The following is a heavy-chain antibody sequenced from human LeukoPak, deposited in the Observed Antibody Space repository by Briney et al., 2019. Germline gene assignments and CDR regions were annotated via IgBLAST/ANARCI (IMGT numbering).Heavy chain of an antibody. J-gene: IGHJ5*02. V-gene: IGHV1-18*01. D-gene: IGHD3-3*01. CDR1: VYTFSSYG. CDR2: ISAYNGNT. Sequence: GASVKVSCKASVYTFSSYGIIWVRQAPGQGLEWRGWISAYNGNTNYAQKFQGRVTMTTDTSTSTTYMEVRSLRSDDAAVYYCARHGHDFWSGQNWFDPWGQGTLVTVSS. CDR3: ARHGHDFWSGQNWFDP.